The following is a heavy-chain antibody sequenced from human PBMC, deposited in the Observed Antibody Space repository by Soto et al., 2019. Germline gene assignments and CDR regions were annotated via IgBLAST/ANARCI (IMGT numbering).Heavy chain of an antibody. CDR2: IYYSGRT. CDR3: ARDRSNSPDYFDF. D-gene: IGHD6-6*01. J-gene: IGHJ4*02. CDR1: GGSIDNYEYY. V-gene: IGHV4-30-4*01. Sequence: QVQLQESVPGLVKPSQTLSLTCTVSGGSIDNYEYYWTWIRQPPGQGLEWVGYIYYSGRTHYNPSINRRLTISQDPSKNQFSLRLTSVSAADTAMYYCARDRSNSPDYFDFWGQGPLVTVSS.